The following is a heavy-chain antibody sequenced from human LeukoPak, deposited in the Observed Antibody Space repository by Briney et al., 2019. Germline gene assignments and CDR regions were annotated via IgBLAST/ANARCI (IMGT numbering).Heavy chain of an antibody. Sequence: GGSLRLSCAASGFTFSDHAMTWVRQVPGKGLEWVSAIRGSGADTFYADSVKGRFTISRDNSRNTLYLQMDSLRAEDTAVYFCARGMVTKFDCWGQGTLVTVSS. J-gene: IGHJ4*02. CDR3: ARGMVTKFDC. CDR1: GFTFSDHA. D-gene: IGHD5-18*01. V-gene: IGHV3-23*01. CDR2: IRGSGADT.